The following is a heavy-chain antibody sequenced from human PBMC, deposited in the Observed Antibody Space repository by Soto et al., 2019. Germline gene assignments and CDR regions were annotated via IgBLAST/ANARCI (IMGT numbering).Heavy chain of an antibody. CDR3: ARGAVYGEVDYYMDV. CDR2: INPNSGGT. D-gene: IGHD4-17*01. J-gene: IGHJ6*03. Sequence: ASVKVSCKASGYTFTGYYMHWVRQAPGQGLEWMGWINPNSGGTNYAQKFQGWVTMARDTSISTAYMELSRLRSDDTAVYYCARGAVYGEVDYYMDVWGKGTTVTVS. V-gene: IGHV1-2*04. CDR1: GYTFTGYY.